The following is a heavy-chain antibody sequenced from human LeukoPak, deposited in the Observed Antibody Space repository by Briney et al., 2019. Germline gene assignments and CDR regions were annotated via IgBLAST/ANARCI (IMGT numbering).Heavy chain of an antibody. Sequence: PSETLSLTCAVYGGSFSGYYWSWIRQPPGKGLEWIGEINHSGSTNYNPSLKSRVTISVDTSKNQFSLKLSSVTAADTAVYYCARARTGYPDESPDYWGQGTLVTVSS. V-gene: IGHV4-34*01. CDR2: INHSGST. D-gene: IGHD3-9*01. J-gene: IGHJ4*02. CDR1: GGSFSGYY. CDR3: ARARTGYPDESPDY.